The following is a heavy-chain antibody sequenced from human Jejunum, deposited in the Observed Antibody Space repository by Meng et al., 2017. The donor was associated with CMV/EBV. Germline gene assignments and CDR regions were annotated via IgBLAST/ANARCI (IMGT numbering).Heavy chain of an antibody. CDR3: AKEGYSNDLDY. CDR2: ISGSGRTT. J-gene: IGHJ4*02. D-gene: IGHD4-11*01. CDR1: GFTFSNYG. Sequence: WAASGFTFSNYGLSWVRQARGKGLEWVSSISGSGRTTYYADSVRGRLTISRDNSKNTLYLQVNSLRAEDTAVYFCAKEGYSNDLDYWGQGTLVTVSS. V-gene: IGHV3-23*01.